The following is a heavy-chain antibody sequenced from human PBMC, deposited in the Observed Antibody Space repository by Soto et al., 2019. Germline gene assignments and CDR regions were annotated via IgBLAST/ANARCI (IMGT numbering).Heavy chain of an antibody. CDR2: ISGSGGST. V-gene: IGHV3-23*01. D-gene: IGHD2-15*01. CDR1: DFTFSNAW. CDR3: ARDGYSSGGSCYSVPVFDY. J-gene: IGHJ4*02. Sequence: GGSLRLSCAASDFTFSNAWMNWVRQAPGKGLEWVSVISGSGGSTYYADSVKGRFTISRDNSKNTLYLQMNSLRAEDTAVYYCARDGYSSGGSCYSVPVFDYWGQGTLVTVSS.